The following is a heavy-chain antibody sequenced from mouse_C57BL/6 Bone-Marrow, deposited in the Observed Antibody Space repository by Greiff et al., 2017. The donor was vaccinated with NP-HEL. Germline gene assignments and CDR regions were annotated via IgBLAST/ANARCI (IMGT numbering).Heavy chain of an antibody. CDR2: ISNLAYSI. D-gene: IGHD3-2*02. J-gene: IGHJ3*01. CDR1: GFTFSDYG. Sequence: EVKLMESGGGLVQPGGSLKLSCAASGFTFSDYGMAWVRQAPRKGPEWVAFISNLAYSIYYADTLTGRFTISRENANNTLYLEMSSLRSEDTAMYYCARPDSSGYVPFAYWGQGTLVTVSA. V-gene: IGHV5-15*01. CDR3: ARPDSSGYVPFAY.